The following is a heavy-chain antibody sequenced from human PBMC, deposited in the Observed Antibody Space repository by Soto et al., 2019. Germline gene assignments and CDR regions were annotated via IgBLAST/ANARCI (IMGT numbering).Heavy chain of an antibody. CDR1: GYSFTSYW. Sequence: GESLKISCKGSGYSFTSYWIGWVRQMPGKGLEWMGIIYPGDSDTRYSPSFQGQVTISADKSISTAYLQWSSLKASDTAMYYCARLRTSIYYYYGMDVWGQGTTVTVSS. J-gene: IGHJ6*02. CDR3: ARLRTSIYYYYGMDV. CDR2: IYPGDSDT. D-gene: IGHD3-3*01. V-gene: IGHV5-51*01.